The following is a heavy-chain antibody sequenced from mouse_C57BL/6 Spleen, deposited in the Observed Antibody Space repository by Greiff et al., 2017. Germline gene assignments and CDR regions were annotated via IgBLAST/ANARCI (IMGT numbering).Heavy chain of an antibody. CDR3: ARGASSYYAMDY. D-gene: IGHD1-1*01. J-gene: IGHJ4*01. V-gene: IGHV1-50*01. Sequence: QVHVKQPGAELVKPGASVKLSCKASGYTFTSYWMQWVKQRPGQGLEWIGEIDPSDSYTNYNQKFKGKATLTVDTSSSTAYMQLSSLTSEDSAVYYCARGASSYYAMDYWGQGTSVTVSS. CDR1: GYTFTSYW. CDR2: IDPSDSYT.